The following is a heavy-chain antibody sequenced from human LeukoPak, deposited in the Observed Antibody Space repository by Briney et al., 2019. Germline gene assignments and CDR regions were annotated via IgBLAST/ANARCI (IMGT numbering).Heavy chain of an antibody. CDR3: AKVSGIYYDSSGYYYPFDY. CDR2: VNRDGSET. CDR1: GFTLSNHW. J-gene: IGHJ4*02. D-gene: IGHD3-22*01. Sequence: QVGGSLRLTCAASGFTLSNHWMTWVRQVPGRGPEWVANVNRDGSETYYLDSVKGRFTISRDNAKNSLYLQMNSLRAEDTALYYCAKVSGIYYDSSGYYYPFDYWGQGTLVTVSS. V-gene: IGHV3-7*03.